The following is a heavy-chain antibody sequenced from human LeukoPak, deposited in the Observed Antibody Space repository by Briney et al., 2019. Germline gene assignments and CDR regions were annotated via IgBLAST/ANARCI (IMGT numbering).Heavy chain of an antibody. CDR1: GFTVSTNY. CDR3: ARESNSGYYLSY. V-gene: IGHV3-66*01. CDR2: IYSGGRT. Sequence: GGPLRLSCAASGFTVSTNYMSWVRQAPGKGLEWVSVIYSGGRTYYADSVKGRFTISRDNSKDTLYLQMNSLRAEDTAVYYCARESNSGYYLSYWGQGTLVTVSS. J-gene: IGHJ4*02. D-gene: IGHD3-22*01.